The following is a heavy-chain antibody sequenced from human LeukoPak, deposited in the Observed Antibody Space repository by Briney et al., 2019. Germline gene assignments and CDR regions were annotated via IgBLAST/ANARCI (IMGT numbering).Heavy chain of an antibody. CDR2: IYTSGST. CDR1: GGSISSYY. CDR3: ARDRGYYDSSGYYEPSNWFDP. V-gene: IGHV4-4*07. Sequence: SETLSLTCTVSGGSISSYYWSWIRQPAGKGLEWIGRIYTSGSTNYNPSLKSRVTMSVDTSKNQFSLKLSSVTAADTAVYYCARDRGYYDSSGYYEPSNWFDPWGQGTLVTVSS. D-gene: IGHD3-22*01. J-gene: IGHJ5*02.